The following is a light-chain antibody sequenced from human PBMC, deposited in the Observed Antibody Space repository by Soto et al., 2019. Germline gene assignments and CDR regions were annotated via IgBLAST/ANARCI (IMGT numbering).Light chain of an antibody. Sequence: DIQMTQSPSSVSASVGDTVTITCRASQGIYSRLAWYQQKPGKAPKLLIFAASTLQGGVPSRFSGSGSGTDFTLTISSLQPEDFATYFCLQTYITPLSFGGGTKVDIK. J-gene: IGKJ4*01. CDR1: QGIYSR. CDR2: AAS. CDR3: LQTYITPLS. V-gene: IGKV1-12*01.